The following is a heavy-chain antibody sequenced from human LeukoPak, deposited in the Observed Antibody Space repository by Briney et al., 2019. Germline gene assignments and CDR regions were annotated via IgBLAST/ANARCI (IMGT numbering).Heavy chain of an antibody. D-gene: IGHD1-1*01. CDR2: IYYSGST. Sequence: SETPSLTCTVSGGSISSHYWSWIRQPPGKGLEWIGYIYYSGSTNHNPSLKSRVTISVDTSKNQFSLKLSSVTAADTAVYYCARDQWNDGFFDPWGQGTLVTVSS. V-gene: IGHV4-59*11. J-gene: IGHJ5*02. CDR1: GGSISSHY. CDR3: ARDQWNDGFFDP.